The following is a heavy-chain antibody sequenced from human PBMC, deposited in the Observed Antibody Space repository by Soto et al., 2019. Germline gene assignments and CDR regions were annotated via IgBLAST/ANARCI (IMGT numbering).Heavy chain of an antibody. D-gene: IGHD2-2*01. V-gene: IGHV4-4*09. J-gene: IGHJ4*02. CDR2: IYSSGST. CDR1: GGSISGYY. CDR3: ARLACSSTRCFNYFDY. Sequence: SETLSLTCTVSGGSISGYYWSWIRQPPGKGPEWIGYIYSSGSTNYNPSLQSRVTISVDTSKNQFSLKLSSVTAADTAVYYCARLACSSTRCFNYFDYWGQGALVTVSS.